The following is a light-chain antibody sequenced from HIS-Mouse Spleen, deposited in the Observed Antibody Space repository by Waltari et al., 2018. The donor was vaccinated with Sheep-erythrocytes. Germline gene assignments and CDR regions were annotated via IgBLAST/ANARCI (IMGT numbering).Light chain of an antibody. CDR3: QVWDSSTAV. CDR1: NIGSKN. J-gene: IGLJ2*01. V-gene: IGLV3-9*01. CDR2: RDS. Sequence: SYELTQPLSVSVALGQTARITCGGNNIGSKNVHWYQQKPGQAPVLVIYRDSNRPSGIPAPFSGSNSGNTATLTISRAQAGDEADYYCQVWDSSTAVFGGGTKLTVL.